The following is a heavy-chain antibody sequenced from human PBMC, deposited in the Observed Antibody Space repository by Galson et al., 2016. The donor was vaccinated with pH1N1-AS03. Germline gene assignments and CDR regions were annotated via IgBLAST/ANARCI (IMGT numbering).Heavy chain of an antibody. J-gene: IGHJ5*02. Sequence: SVKVSCKASGYTFTTYDINWVRQAPGQGLEWMGWMNPHSGNTGYAPSFQGRVTITRDTSISTAYMELSSLRSEDTAVYYCARGVVDCSGPACSGTLRFDPWGQGTLVTVSS. V-gene: IGHV1-8*03. CDR2: MNPHSGNT. D-gene: IGHD2-15*01. CDR1: GYTFTTYD. CDR3: ARGVVDCSGPACSGTLRFDP.